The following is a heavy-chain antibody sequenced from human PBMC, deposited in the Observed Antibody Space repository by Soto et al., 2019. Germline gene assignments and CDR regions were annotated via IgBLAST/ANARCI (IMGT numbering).Heavy chain of an antibody. D-gene: IGHD3-3*01. CDR1: GYTFTSYG. V-gene: IGHV1-18*01. J-gene: IGHJ3*02. Sequence: QVPLVQSGAEVKKPGASVKVSCKASGYTFTSYGISWVRQAPGQGLEWMGWISAYNGNTNHAQKLQGRVTMTTDPSTSTAYMELRSLRSDDTAVYYCAMGYDFWSGFDAFDIWGQGTMVTVSS. CDR3: AMGYDFWSGFDAFDI. CDR2: ISAYNGNT.